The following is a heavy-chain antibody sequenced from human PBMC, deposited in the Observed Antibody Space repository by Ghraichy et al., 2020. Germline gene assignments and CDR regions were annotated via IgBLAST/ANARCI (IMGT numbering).Heavy chain of an antibody. V-gene: IGHV4-34*01. CDR1: GGSFSGYY. J-gene: IGHJ4*02. D-gene: IGHD3-3*01. Sequence: SETLSLTCAVYGGSFSGYYWSWIRQPPGKGQEWIGEINLSGSTNYNPSLTSRVTISVDTAKNQFSLKLSPVTAADTAVYYCARGLRRITIFGVVTPFDYWGQGTLVTVSS. CDR3: ARGLRRITIFGVVTPFDY. CDR2: INLSGST.